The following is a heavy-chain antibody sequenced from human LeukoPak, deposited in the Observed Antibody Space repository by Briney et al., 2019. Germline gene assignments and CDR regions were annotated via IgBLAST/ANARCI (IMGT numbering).Heavy chain of an antibody. CDR1: GFTFSSCA. V-gene: IGHV3-30-3*01. CDR3: ARGIEDIVATNFDY. Sequence: GGSLRLSCAASGFTFSSCAMHWVRQAPGKGLEWVAVISYDGSNKYYADSVKGRFTISRDNSKNTLYLQMNSLRAEDTAVYYCARGIEDIVATNFDYWGQGTLVTVSS. J-gene: IGHJ4*02. D-gene: IGHD5-12*01. CDR2: ISYDGSNK.